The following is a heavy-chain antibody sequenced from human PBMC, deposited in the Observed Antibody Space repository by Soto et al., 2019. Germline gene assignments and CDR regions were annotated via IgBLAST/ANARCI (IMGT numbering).Heavy chain of an antibody. CDR1: GGSFSCYD. V-gene: IGHV4-34*01. Sequence: SETMSLTCAVYGGSFSCYDWSWIRQPPGKGLGWIGEINHSGSTNYNPSLKSRVTISVDTSKNQFSLKLSSVTAADTAVYYCARYMYYDFWSGWSVPNYYGMDVWGQGTTVTVSS. CDR3: ARYMYYDFWSGWSVPNYYGMDV. J-gene: IGHJ6*02. D-gene: IGHD3-3*01. CDR2: INHSGST.